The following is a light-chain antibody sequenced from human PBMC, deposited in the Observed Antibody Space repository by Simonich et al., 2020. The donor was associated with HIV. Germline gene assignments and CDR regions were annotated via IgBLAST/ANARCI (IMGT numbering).Light chain of an antibody. J-gene: IGLJ2*01. CDR2: QDS. V-gene: IGLV3-1*01. CDR1: KLGDKY. CDR3: QAWDSSTVV. Sequence: SYELTQPPSVSVSPGQTASITCSGGKLGDKYACWYQQKPDQSPVLVIYQDSKRPSGIPERFAGSNSGNTATLTISGTQAMDEADYYCQAWDSSTVVFGGGTKLTVL.